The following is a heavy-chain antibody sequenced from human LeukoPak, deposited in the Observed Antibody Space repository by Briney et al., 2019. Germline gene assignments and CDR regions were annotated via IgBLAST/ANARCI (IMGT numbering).Heavy chain of an antibody. Sequence: SETLSLTCTVPGGYISSSSYYWGWIRQPPGKGLEWIGSIYYSGSTYYNPSLKSRVTISVDTSKNQFSLKLSSVTAADTAVYYCARVDYYDSSRPYYFDYWGQGTLVTVSS. V-gene: IGHV4-39*07. D-gene: IGHD3-22*01. CDR1: GGYISSSSYY. CDR2: IYYSGST. J-gene: IGHJ4*02. CDR3: ARVDYYDSSRPYYFDY.